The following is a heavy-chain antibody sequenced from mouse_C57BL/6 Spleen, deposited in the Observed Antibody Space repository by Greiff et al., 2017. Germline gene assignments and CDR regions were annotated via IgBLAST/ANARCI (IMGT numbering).Heavy chain of an antibody. CDR2: IHPNSGST. V-gene: IGHV1-64*01. CDR1: GYTFTSYW. CDR3: ARGAPWAYFDY. Sequence: QVQLKESGAELVKPGASVKLSCKASGYTFTSYWMHWVKQRPGQGLEWIGMIHPNSGSTNYNEKFKSKATLTVDKSSSTAYMQLSSLTSEDSAVYYCARGAPWAYFDYWGQGTTLTVSS. D-gene: IGHD4-1*01. J-gene: IGHJ2*01.